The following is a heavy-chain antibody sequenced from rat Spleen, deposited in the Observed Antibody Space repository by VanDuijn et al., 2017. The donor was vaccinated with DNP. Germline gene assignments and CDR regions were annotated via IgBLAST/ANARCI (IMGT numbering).Heavy chain of an antibody. V-gene: IGHV5-22*01. J-gene: IGHJ2*01. D-gene: IGHD1-11*01. CDR3: ATLHGGFDY. CDR2: ISYEGSST. Sequence: EVQLVESGGGLVQPGRSLKLSCAASGFTFSYYGMAWVRQAPKKGLEWVASISYEGSSTYYGDSVKGRFTISRDNAKNTQYLQMDSLRSEDTATYYCATLHGGFDYWGQGVMVTVSS. CDR1: GFTFSYYG.